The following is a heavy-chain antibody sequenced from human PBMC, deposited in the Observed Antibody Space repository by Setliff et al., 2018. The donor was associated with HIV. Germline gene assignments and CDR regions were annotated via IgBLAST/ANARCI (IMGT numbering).Heavy chain of an antibody. J-gene: IGHJ3*01. CDR1: GGSITSSNW. CDR3: AVRDWNDGGGAFDV. CDR2: IYHTGTT. Sequence: PSETLSLTCTVSGGSITSSNWWSWVRQPPGKGLEWIGGIYHTGTTNHNPSLKSRVTVSIDKSKNQFALNVRSATAADTAVYYCAVRDWNDGGGAFDVRGQGKLVTVSS. D-gene: IGHD1-1*01. V-gene: IGHV4-4*02.